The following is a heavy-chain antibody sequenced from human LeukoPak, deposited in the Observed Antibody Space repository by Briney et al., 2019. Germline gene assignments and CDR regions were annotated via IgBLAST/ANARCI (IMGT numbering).Heavy chain of an antibody. CDR1: GGSISSYY. Sequence: SETLSLTCTVSGGSISSYYWSWIRQPPGKGLEWIGYIYYSGSTNYNPSLKSRVTISVDTSKNQFSLKLSSVTAAGTAVYYCARDRTLITMIVVADYDAFDIWGQGTMVTVSS. CDR3: ARDRTLITMIVVADYDAFDI. V-gene: IGHV4-59*01. D-gene: IGHD3-22*01. J-gene: IGHJ3*02. CDR2: IYYSGST.